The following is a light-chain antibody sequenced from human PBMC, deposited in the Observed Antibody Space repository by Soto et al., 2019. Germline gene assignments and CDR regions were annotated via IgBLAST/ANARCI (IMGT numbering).Light chain of an antibody. CDR3: SSYTSSSTYV. J-gene: IGLJ1*01. Sequence: QSVLTHAASVSRAPGQSIGISCTGTSSDVGGYNYVSWYQQHPGKAPKLMVYDVSNRPSGVSNRFSGSKSGNTASLTISGLQAEDEADYYCSSYTSSSTYVFGTGTKVTVL. CDR1: SSDVGGYNY. CDR2: DVS. V-gene: IGLV2-14*01.